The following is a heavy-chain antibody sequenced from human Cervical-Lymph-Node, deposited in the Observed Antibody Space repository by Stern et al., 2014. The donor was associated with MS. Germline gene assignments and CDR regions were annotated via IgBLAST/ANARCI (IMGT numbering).Heavy chain of an antibody. CDR2: VIPVFGTT. D-gene: IGHD3-10*01. J-gene: IGHJ6*02. Sequence: VQLVESGAEMKKSGSSVKVSCKASGGAFRTYAFTWVRQAPGKGLEWMGRVIPVFGTTNYAQKFQGRVTITADESTSTAYMELSSLKSEDTAVYYCARGLASTITMDVWGQGTTVTVSS. CDR3: ARGLASTITMDV. CDR1: GGAFRTYA. V-gene: IGHV1-69*01.